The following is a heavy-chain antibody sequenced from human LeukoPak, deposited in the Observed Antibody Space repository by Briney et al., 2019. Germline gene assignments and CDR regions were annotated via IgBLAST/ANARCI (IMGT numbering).Heavy chain of an antibody. Sequence: GGSLRLSCAASGFIFSSYEMNWVRQAPGKGLEWVSYISSSGATIHYADSVKGRFTISRDNAKNSLYLQMNSLRAEDTAVYYCAREGSGSGTDAFDIWGQGTMVTVSS. CDR1: GFIFSSYE. V-gene: IGHV3-48*03. D-gene: IGHD3-10*01. CDR2: ISSSGATI. J-gene: IGHJ3*02. CDR3: AREGSGSGTDAFDI.